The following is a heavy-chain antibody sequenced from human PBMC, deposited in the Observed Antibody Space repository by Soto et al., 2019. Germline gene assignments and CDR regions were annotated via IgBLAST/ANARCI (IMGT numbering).Heavy chain of an antibody. CDR2: IYYSGST. CDR1: GGSISSGDYY. D-gene: IGHD2-2*01. Sequence: SETLSLTCTVSGGSISSGDYYWSWIRQPPGKGLEWIGYIYYSGSTYYNPSLKSRVTISVDTSKNQFSLKLSSVTAADTAVYYCARDCSSSRYYGGYNSGLDVWGQGTTVTVSS. V-gene: IGHV4-30-4*01. CDR3: ARDCSSSRYYGGYNSGLDV. J-gene: IGHJ6*02.